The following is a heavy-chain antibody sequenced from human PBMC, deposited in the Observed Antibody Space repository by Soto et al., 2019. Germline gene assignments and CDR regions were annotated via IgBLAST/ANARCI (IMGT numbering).Heavy chain of an antibody. Sequence: VQLVESGGGVVQPGRSLRLSCAASGFTFSIYAMNWVRQAPGKGLERVAFISFDGSKTYYADSVNGRFTISRDNSRNTVYLQMNNLRPGDAAVYHCANLLNVAAAGTPHYYGVDVWGQGTTVTVS. CDR1: GFTFSIYA. CDR2: ISFDGSKT. D-gene: IGHD6-13*01. V-gene: IGHV3-30-3*01. J-gene: IGHJ6*02. CDR3: ANLLNVAAAGTPHYYGVDV.